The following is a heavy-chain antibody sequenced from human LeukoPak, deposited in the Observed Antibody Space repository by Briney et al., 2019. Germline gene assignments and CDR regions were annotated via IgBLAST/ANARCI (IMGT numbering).Heavy chain of an antibody. CDR1: GGSISSCC. CDR3: ARMSFWSGSYYYIDV. V-gene: IGHV4-4*09. D-gene: IGHD3-3*01. CDR2: IYTSGST. Sequence: SETLSLTCTVSGGSISSCCWSWIRQPPGKGLEWIGYIYTSGSTNYNPSLKSRVTISVDTSSNQFSLNLSSVTAADTAVYYCARMSFWSGSYYYIDVWGRGSTVTVSS. J-gene: IGHJ6*03.